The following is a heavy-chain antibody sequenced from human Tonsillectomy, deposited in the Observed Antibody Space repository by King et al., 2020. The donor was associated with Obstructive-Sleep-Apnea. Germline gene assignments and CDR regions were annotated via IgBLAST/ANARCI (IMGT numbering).Heavy chain of an antibody. CDR2: IRTSGSTI. CDR1: GFTFSDYD. CDR3: ARVLSSGWYEGAFDI. V-gene: IGHV3-11*01. J-gene: IGHJ3*02. D-gene: IGHD6-19*01. Sequence: VQLVESGGGLVKPGGSLRLSCAASGFTFSDYDMSWIRQAPGKGLEWVSYIRTSGSTIYYADSVKGRFTISRDNAKNSLYLQMNSLRAEDTAVYYCARVLSSGWYEGAFDIWGQGTLVTVSS.